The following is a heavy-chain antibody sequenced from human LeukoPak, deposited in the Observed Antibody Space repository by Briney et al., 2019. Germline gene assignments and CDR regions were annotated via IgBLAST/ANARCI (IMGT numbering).Heavy chain of an antibody. Sequence: PSQTLSLTCTVSGGSISSGGYYWSWIRQHPGKGLEWIGYIYYSGSTYYNPSLKSRVTISVDTSKNQFSLKLSSVTAADTAVYYCARFTFGGVIVFDYWGQGTLVTASS. J-gene: IGHJ4*02. CDR3: ARFTFGGVIVFDY. V-gene: IGHV4-31*03. CDR1: GGSISSGGYY. D-gene: IGHD3-16*02. CDR2: IYYSGST.